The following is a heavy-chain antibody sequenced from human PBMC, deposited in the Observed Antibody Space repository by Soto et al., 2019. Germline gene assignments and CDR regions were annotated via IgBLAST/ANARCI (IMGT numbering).Heavy chain of an antibody. CDR2: IIPIFGKA. V-gene: IGHV1-69*12. Sequence: QVQLVQSGAEVRKPGSSVKVSCKASGGTFSDFTFGWVRQAPGQGLEWMGGIIPIFGKAFYAQKFQGRVTITADDSTNTAYMELSSLGSEDTALYYCASLKGISGEILEVFHIWGQGTMVTVSS. J-gene: IGHJ3*02. CDR3: ASLKGISGEILEVFHI. D-gene: IGHD1-26*01. CDR1: GGTFSDFT.